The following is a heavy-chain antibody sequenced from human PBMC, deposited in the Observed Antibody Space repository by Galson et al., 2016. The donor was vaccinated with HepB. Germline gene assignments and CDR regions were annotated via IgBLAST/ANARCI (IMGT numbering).Heavy chain of an antibody. CDR3: ARGTLWGNSREALAY. D-gene: IGHD3-16*02. CDR2: IYESGST. J-gene: IGHJ4*02. Sequence: SETLSLTCAVYGGSFSGFYWTWIRQPPGKGLEWIGEIYESGSTKYSPSLKGRITISRDRSKKQFSLRLTSVTTADTAVYYWARGTLWGNSREALAYWGQGNLITVSS. CDR1: GGSFSGFY. V-gene: IGHV4-34*01.